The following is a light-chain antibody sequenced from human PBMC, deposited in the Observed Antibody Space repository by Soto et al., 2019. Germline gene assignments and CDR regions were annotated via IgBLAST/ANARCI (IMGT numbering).Light chain of an antibody. V-gene: IGKV1-5*03. CDR3: QQYNSYPLT. CDR1: QSISSW. Sequence: DIQMTQSPSTLSASVGDRVTITCRPSQSISSWLAWYQQKPGKAPKLLIYKASSLESGVPSRFSGSGSGTEFTLTISSLQPDDFATYYCQQYNSYPLTFGGGTKVDIK. CDR2: KAS. J-gene: IGKJ4*01.